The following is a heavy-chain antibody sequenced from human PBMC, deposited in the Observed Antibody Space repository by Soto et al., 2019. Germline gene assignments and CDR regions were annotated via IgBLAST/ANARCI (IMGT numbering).Heavy chain of an antibody. CDR2: IYYSGST. Sequence: LSLTCTVSGGSVISCSYYWSWIRRPPGKGLEWIGYIYYSGSTNYNPSLKSRVTISVDTSKNQFSLKLSSVTAADTAVYYCAKTGWNYYYYGMDVWGQGTRVTVSS. V-gene: IGHV4-61*01. D-gene: IGHD6-19*01. CDR1: GGSVISCSYY. CDR3: AKTGWNYYYYGMDV. J-gene: IGHJ6*02.